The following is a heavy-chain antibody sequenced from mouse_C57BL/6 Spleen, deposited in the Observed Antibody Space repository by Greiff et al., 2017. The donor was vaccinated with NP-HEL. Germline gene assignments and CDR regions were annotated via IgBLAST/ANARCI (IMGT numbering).Heavy chain of an antibody. CDR1: GYTFTDYN. CDR3: ARGPWDYYGSYFDY. Sequence: VHVKQSGPELVKPGASVKIPCKASGYTFTDYNMDWVKQSHGKSLEWIGDINPNNGGTIYNQKFKGKATLTVDKSSSTAYMELRSLTSEDTAVYYCARGPWDYYGSYFDYWGQGTTLTVSS. D-gene: IGHD1-1*01. V-gene: IGHV1-18*01. J-gene: IGHJ2*01. CDR2: INPNNGGT.